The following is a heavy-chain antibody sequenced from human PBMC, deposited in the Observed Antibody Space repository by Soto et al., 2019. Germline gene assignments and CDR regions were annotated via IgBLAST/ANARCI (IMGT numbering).Heavy chain of an antibody. CDR3: AKDSGGGGSYPYYYYGMDV. J-gene: IGHJ6*02. V-gene: IGHV3-30*18. CDR1: GFTFSSYG. CDR2: ISYDGSNK. D-gene: IGHD1-26*01. Sequence: QVQLVESGGGVVQPGRSLRLSCAASGFTFSSYGMHWVRQAPGKGLEWVAVISYDGSNKYYADSVKGRFTISRDNSKNTLYLQMNSLRAEDTAVYYCAKDSGGGGSYPYYYYGMDVWGQGTTVTVSS.